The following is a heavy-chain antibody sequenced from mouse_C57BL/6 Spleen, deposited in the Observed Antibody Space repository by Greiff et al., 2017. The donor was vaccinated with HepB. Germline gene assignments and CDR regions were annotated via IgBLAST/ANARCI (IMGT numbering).Heavy chain of an antibody. D-gene: IGHD1-1*01. J-gene: IGHJ3*01. V-gene: IGHV1-62-2*01. CDR1: GYTFTEYT. Sequence: QVQLQQSGAELVKPGASVKLSCKASGYTFTEYTIHWVKQRSGQGLEWIGWFYPGSGSIKYNEKFKDKATLTADKSSSTVYMELSRLTSEDSAVYFCARHEDLRGYYGSSYSAWFAYWGQGTLVTVSA. CDR3: ARHEDLRGYYGSSYSAWFAY. CDR2: FYPGSGSI.